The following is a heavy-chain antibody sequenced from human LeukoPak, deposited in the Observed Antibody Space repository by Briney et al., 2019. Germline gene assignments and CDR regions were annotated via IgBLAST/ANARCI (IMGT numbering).Heavy chain of an antibody. CDR1: GFTFSSYA. D-gene: IGHD3-10*01. CDR3: AKDQGYYGSGSPFDY. V-gene: IGHV3-23*01. Sequence: GGSLRLSCAASGFTFSSYAMSWVRQAPGKGLEWVSAISGSGGSTYYADSVKGRFTISRDNSKNTLYLQMNSLRAEDTAAYYCAKDQGYYGSGSPFDYWGQGTLVTVSS. J-gene: IGHJ4*02. CDR2: ISGSGGST.